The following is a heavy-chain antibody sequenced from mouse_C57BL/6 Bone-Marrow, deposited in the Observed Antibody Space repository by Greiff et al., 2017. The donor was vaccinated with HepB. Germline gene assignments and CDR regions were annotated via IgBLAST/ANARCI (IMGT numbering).Heavy chain of an antibody. CDR2: IYPRSGST. V-gene: IGHV1-81*01. Sequence: VQLQQSGAELARPGASVKLSCKASGYTFTSYGISWVKQSTGQGLEWIGEIYPRSGSTYYNEKFKGKATLTADKSSSTAYMELRSLTSEDSAVYFCARPGNYDGSSLRLAYWGQGTLVTVSA. CDR1: GYTFTSYG. J-gene: IGHJ3*01. D-gene: IGHD1-1*01. CDR3: ARPGNYDGSSLRLAY.